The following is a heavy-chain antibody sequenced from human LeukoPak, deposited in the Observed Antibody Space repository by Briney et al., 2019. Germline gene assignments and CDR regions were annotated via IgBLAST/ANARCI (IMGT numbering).Heavy chain of an antibody. V-gene: IGHV3-74*01. J-gene: IGHJ4*02. D-gene: IGHD2-15*01. CDR2: IDNDGSST. Sequence: GGSLRLSCAVSGFTFSNFWIHWVRQAPGKGLVWVSRIDNDGSSTSYADSVKGRFTISRDNAKNTLYLQMNSLRAEDTAVYYCARDGARGYCSGGSCYDYWGQGTLVTVSS. CDR1: GFTFSNFW. CDR3: ARDGARGYCSGGSCYDY.